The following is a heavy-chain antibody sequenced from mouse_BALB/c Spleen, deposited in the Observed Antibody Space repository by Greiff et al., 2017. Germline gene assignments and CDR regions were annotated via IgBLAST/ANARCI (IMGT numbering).Heavy chain of an antibody. V-gene: IGHV14-3*02. CDR2: IDPANGNT. D-gene: IGHD2-14*01. J-gene: IGHJ2*01. CDR1: GFNIKDTY. Sequence: EVKLMESGAELVKPGASVKLSCTASGFNIKDTYMHWVKQRPEQGLEWIGRIDPANGNTKYDPKFQGKATITADTSSNTAYLQLSSLTSEDTAVYYCARSGGYDLYFDYWGQGTTLTVSS. CDR3: ARSGGYDLYFDY.